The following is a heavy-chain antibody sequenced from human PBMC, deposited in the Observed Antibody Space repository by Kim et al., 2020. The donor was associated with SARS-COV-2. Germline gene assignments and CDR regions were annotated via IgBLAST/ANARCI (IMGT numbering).Heavy chain of an antibody. CDR1: GGSISYYY. CDR2: IYYSGNT. V-gene: IGHV4-59*01. CDR3: ARDSCSSISCHNFDP. D-gene: IGHD2-2*02. J-gene: IGHJ5*02. Sequence: SETLSLTCTVSGGSISYYYWSWIRQPPGKGLEWIGYIYYSGNTNYNPSLKSRVTISVDTSKNQFSLKLSSVTAADTAVYYCARDSCSSISCHNFDPWGQG.